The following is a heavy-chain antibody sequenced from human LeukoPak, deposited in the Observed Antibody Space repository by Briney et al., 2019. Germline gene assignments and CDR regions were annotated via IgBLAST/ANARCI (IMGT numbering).Heavy chain of an antibody. V-gene: IGHV1-69*13. Sequence: SVKVSCKASGGPFISYAISWVRQAPGQGLEWMGGIIPIFGTANYAQKFQGRVTITADESTSTAYMELSSLRSEDTAVYYCALVVVTASRYFQHWGQGTLVTVSS. J-gene: IGHJ1*01. CDR3: ALVVVTASRYFQH. CDR1: GGPFISYA. CDR2: IIPIFGTA. D-gene: IGHD2-21*02.